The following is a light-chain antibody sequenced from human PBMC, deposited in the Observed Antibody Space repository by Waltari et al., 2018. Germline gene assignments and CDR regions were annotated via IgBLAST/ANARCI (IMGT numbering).Light chain of an antibody. Sequence: EIVLTQSPGTLSLSPGERATLSCRASQTVSSNYLAWYQQRRGQPPRLLIYGASSRATGTPDRFSGSGSGTDFTLTINRLEPEDFAVYYCLQYGTSRRTFGQGTKVDIK. J-gene: IGKJ1*01. CDR3: LQYGTSRRT. CDR2: GAS. CDR1: QTVSSNY. V-gene: IGKV3-20*01.